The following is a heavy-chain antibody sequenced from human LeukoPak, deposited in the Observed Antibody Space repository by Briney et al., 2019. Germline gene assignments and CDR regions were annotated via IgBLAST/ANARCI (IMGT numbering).Heavy chain of an antibody. CDR1: GGSISSYY. Sequence: SETLSLTCTVSGGSISSYYWSWIRQPPGKGLEWIGYIYYSGSTNYNPPLKSRVTISVDTSKNQFSLKLSSVTAADTAVYYCARARGYSYGYYFDYWGQGTQVTVSS. CDR3: ARARGYSYGYYFDY. D-gene: IGHD5-18*01. J-gene: IGHJ4*02. V-gene: IGHV4-59*08. CDR2: IYYSGST.